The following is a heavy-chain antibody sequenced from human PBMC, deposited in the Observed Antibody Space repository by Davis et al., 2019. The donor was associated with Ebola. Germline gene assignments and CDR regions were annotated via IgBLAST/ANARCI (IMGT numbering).Heavy chain of an antibody. CDR1: GGSFSGYY. CDR3: ARHSSTHYYYYGMDV. CDR2: INHSGST. J-gene: IGHJ6*02. V-gene: IGHV4-34*01. Sequence: SETLSLTCAVYGGSFSGYYWSWIRQTPGKGLEWIGEINHSGSTNYNPSLKSRVTISVDTSKNQFSLKLSSVTAADTAVYYCARHSSTHYYYYGMDVWGQGTTVTVSS.